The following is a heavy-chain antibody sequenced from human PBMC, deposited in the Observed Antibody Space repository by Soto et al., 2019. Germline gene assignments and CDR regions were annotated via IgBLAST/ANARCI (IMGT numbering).Heavy chain of an antibody. J-gene: IGHJ5*02. Sequence: PETLSLTCTVSGDSISSSSFHWGWIRQPPGKGLEWIGSIYYSGSTYYSPSLKSRVTISVDTSKNQFSLKLSSVTATDTAVYYCARREGAAGNDWWFDPWGQGTLVTVSS. CDR2: IYYSGST. CDR3: ARREGAAGNDWWFDP. V-gene: IGHV4-39*01. CDR1: GDSISSSSFH. D-gene: IGHD6-13*01.